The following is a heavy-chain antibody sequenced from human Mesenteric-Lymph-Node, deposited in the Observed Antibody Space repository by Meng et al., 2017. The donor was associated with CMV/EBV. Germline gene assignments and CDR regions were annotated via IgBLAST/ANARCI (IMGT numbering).Heavy chain of an antibody. V-gene: IGHV1-2*02. D-gene: IGHD3-3*01. CDR2: INPNSGGT. J-gene: IGHJ4*02. CDR3: ARDQASRRFLEWLCDY. CDR1: GYTFTGYY. Sequence: GYTFTGYYMHWVRQAPGQGLEWMGWINPNSGGTNYAQKFQGRVTMTRDTSISTAYMELSRLRSDDTAVYYCARDQASRRFLEWLCDYWGQGTLVTVSS.